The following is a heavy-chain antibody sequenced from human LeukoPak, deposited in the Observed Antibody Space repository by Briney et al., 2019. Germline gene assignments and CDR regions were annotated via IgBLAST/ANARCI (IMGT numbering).Heavy chain of an antibody. CDR2: IRSKAYGETA. V-gene: IGHV3-49*03. CDR3: TRDRGAYNLYDY. J-gene: IGHJ4*02. D-gene: IGHD1-1*01. CDR1: GFTFGDYA. Sequence: GGSLRLSCTASGFTFGDYAMSWIRQAPGKGLEWVGFIRSKAYGETADYAASVKGRFTISRDDSKAIAYLQMNSLKTEDTAVYHCTRDRGAYNLYDYWGQGTLVTVSS.